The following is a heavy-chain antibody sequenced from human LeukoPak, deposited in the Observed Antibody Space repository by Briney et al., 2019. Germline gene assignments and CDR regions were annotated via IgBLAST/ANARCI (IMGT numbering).Heavy chain of an antibody. CDR3: ASESDGSGSYLNFDY. V-gene: IGHV1-69*05. CDR2: IIPIFGTA. J-gene: IGHJ4*02. CDR1: GGTFSSYA. Sequence: ASVKVSCKASGGTFSSYAISWVRQAPGQGLEWMGGIIPIFGTANYAQKFQGRVTITTDESTSTAYMELSSLRSEDTAVYYCASESDGSGSYLNFDYWGQGTLVTVSS. D-gene: IGHD3-10*01.